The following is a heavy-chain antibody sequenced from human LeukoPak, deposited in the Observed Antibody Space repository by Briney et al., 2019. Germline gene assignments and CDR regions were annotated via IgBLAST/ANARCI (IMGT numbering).Heavy chain of an antibody. Sequence: GRSLRLSCAASGFTFSSYAMHWVRQAPGKGLEWVAVISYDGSNKYHADSVKGRFTISRDNSKNTLYLQMNSLRAEDTAVYYCARVRSSSATLYFDYWGQGTLVTVSS. D-gene: IGHD6-6*01. CDR1: GFTFSSYA. V-gene: IGHV3-30-3*01. J-gene: IGHJ4*02. CDR3: ARVRSSSATLYFDY. CDR2: ISYDGSNK.